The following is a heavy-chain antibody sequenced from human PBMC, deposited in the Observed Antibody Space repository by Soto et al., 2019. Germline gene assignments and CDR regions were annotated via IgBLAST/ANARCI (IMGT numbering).Heavy chain of an antibody. CDR1: GFTFSSYG. J-gene: IGHJ4*02. Sequence: QVQLVESGGGVVQPGRSLRLSCAASGFTFSSYGMHWVRQAPGKGLEWVAVISYDGSNKYYEDSVKGRFTISRDNSKNTLYLQMNSLRAEDTAVYYGAKDRARYCGGGSCYSIFDYWGQGTLVTVSS. CDR3: AKDRARYCGGGSCYSIFDY. D-gene: IGHD2-15*01. CDR2: ISYDGSNK. V-gene: IGHV3-30*18.